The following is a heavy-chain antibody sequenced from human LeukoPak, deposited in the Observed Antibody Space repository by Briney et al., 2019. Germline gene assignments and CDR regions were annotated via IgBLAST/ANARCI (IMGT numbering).Heavy chain of an antibody. CDR3: ARARGTVVVAATFNY. CDR2: INPNSGGT. J-gene: IGHJ4*02. Sequence: ASVKVSRKASGYTFTGYYMHWVRQAPGQGLEWMGWINPNSGGTNYAQKFQGRVTMTRDTSISTAYMELSRLRSDDTAVYYCARARGTVVVAATFNYWGQGTLVTVSS. CDR1: GYTFTGYY. V-gene: IGHV1-2*02. D-gene: IGHD2-15*01.